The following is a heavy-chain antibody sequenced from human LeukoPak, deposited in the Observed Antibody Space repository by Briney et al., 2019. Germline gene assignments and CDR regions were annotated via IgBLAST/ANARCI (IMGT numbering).Heavy chain of an antibody. CDR1: SASITSSSHY. CDR3: TRHNPSFDY. CDR2: IYSSGST. Sequence: PSETLSLTCTVSSASITSSSHYWGWIRQPPGKGLEWIGSIYSSGSTYYNPSLKSRITISVDTSKTQLSLKLSSVTAADTSVYYCTRHNPSFDYWGQGILVTVSS. V-gene: IGHV4-39*01. J-gene: IGHJ4*02.